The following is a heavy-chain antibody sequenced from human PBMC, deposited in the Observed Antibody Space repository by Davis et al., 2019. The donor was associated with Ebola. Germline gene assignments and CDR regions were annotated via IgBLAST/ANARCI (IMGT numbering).Heavy chain of an antibody. Sequence: GESLKISCAASGFTFSSYWMSWVRQAPGKGLEWVANIKQDGSEKYYVDSVKGRFTISRDNAKNSLYLQMNSLRAEDTAVYYCARDTPDYSGLYYYGMDVWGQGTMVTVSS. CDR3: ARDTPDYSGLYYYGMDV. CDR1: GFTFSSYW. J-gene: IGHJ6*02. CDR2: IKQDGSEK. V-gene: IGHV3-7*01. D-gene: IGHD2-15*01.